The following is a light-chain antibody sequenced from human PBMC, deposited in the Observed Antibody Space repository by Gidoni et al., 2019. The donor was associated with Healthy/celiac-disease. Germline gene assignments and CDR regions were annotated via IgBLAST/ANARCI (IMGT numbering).Light chain of an antibody. J-gene: IGKJ1*01. CDR1: QSVSSN. Sequence: EIVMTQSPATLSVSPGERATLSCRASQSVSSNLAWYQQKPCQAPRLLIYGASTRATGIPARVSGSGSGTEFTLTISSLQSEAFAVYYCQQYNNWPPWTFGQXTKVEIK. CDR2: GAS. CDR3: QQYNNWPPWT. V-gene: IGKV3-15*01.